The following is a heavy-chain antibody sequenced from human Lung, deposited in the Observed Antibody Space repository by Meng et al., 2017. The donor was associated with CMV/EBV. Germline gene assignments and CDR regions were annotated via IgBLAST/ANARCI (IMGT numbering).Heavy chain of an antibody. CDR3: ARIFYSSVWHIDF. CDR1: GFSLANSRLA. CDR2: VFSTGEK. J-gene: IGHJ4*02. D-gene: IGHD6-19*01. Sequence: SGPTLVXPTETLTLTCTVSGFSLANSRLAVSWIRQPPGKALEWLAHVFSTGEKSYSTSLKNRLTVSKDTSNSQVFLTMTNMDPADTATYYCARIFYSSVWHIDFWXQGTXVTVAS. V-gene: IGHV2-26*01.